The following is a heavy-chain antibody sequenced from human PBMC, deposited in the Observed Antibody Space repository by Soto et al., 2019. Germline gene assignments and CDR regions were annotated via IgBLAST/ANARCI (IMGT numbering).Heavy chain of an antibody. Sequence: QAQLVESGGGVGQPGRSLRLSCAASGFTFSPYTMHWVRQTPGKGLEWVAVISYDGSDKNYADSVRGRFTISRDNSKNTLFLQMNSLRAEDTALYYCARGGGFCGADCYKGGIDYWGQGALVTVSS. CDR3: ARGGGFCGADCYKGGIDY. CDR2: ISYDGSDK. CDR1: GFTFSPYT. D-gene: IGHD2-21*02. V-gene: IGHV3-30-3*01. J-gene: IGHJ4*02.